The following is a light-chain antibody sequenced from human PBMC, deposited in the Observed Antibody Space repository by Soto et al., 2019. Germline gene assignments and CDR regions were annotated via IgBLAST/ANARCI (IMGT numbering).Light chain of an antibody. V-gene: IGLV2-14*01. J-gene: IGLJ2*01. CDR1: SSDVGAYNH. CDR3: SSYTTSTTL. CDR2: EVS. Sequence: QSALTQPASVSGSPGQSITISCAGTSSDVGAYNHVSWYQQHPGKAPKLMIYEVSNRPSGVSNRFSGSKSGNTASLTISGLQAEDEADYYCSSYTTSTTLFGGGTQLTVL.